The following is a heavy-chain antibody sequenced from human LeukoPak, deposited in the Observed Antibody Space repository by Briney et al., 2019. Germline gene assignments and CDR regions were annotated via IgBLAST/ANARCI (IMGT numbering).Heavy chain of an antibody. Sequence: GGSLRLSCAASGFTFSSYAMHWVRQAPGKGLEWVAVISYDGSNKYYADSVKGRFTISRDDSKNTLYLQMNSLRAEDTAVYYCAREGRGINWFDPWGQGTLVTVSS. V-gene: IGHV3-30-3*01. CDR1: GFTFSSYA. D-gene: IGHD3-10*01. CDR2: ISYDGSNK. CDR3: AREGRGINWFDP. J-gene: IGHJ5*02.